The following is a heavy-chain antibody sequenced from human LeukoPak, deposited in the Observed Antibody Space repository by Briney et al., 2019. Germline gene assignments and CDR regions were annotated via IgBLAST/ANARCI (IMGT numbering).Heavy chain of an antibody. V-gene: IGHV3-23*01. Sequence: GGSLRLSCAASGFTFSSYGMSWVRQAPGKGLEWVSAISGSGGSTYYADSVKGRFTMSRDNSKNTLYLQMNSLRAEDTAVYYCAKDRARRGYSYGLSDYWGQGTLVTVSS. CDR1: GFTFSSYG. D-gene: IGHD5-18*01. J-gene: IGHJ4*02. CDR3: AKDRARRGYSYGLSDY. CDR2: ISGSGGST.